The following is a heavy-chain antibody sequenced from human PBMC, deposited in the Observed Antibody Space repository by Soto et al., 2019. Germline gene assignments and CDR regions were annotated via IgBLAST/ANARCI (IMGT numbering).Heavy chain of an antibody. CDR1: GYTFTSYG. D-gene: IGHD6-19*01. J-gene: IGHJ6*02. V-gene: IGHV1-18*01. Sequence: ASVKVSFKASGYTFTSYGISWVRQAPGQGLERMGWISAYNGNTNYAQKLQGRVTMTTDTSTSTAYMELRSLRSDDTAVYYCARDLATGSGFPYHYYGLDVWGQGTTVTVSS. CDR2: ISAYNGNT. CDR3: ARDLATGSGFPYHYYGLDV.